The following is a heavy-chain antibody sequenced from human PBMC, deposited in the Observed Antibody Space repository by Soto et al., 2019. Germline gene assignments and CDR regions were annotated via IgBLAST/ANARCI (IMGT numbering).Heavy chain of an antibody. D-gene: IGHD6-13*01. CDR2: IFPGDSDT. V-gene: IGHV5-51*01. J-gene: IGHJ3*02. CDR1: GYNFANYW. CDR3: AAGYTTGPDAFDI. Sequence: GESLKISCKGSGYNFANYWIGWVRQMPGKGLEWMGMIFPGDSDTKNSPSLQGQIAMSVDKSDSSAYLQWRSLKASDTAMYYCAAGYTTGPDAFDIWGQGTMVTVSS.